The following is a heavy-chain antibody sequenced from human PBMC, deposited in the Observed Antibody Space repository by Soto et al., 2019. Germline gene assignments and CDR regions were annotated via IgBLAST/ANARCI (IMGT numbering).Heavy chain of an antibody. CDR3: ARDRVSVDSSSSEWSRYYYYGMDV. V-gene: IGHV1-69*13. Sequence: GASVKVSCKASGGTFSSYAISWVRQAPGQGLEWMGGIIPIFGTANYAQKFQGRVTITADESTSTAYMELSSLRSEDTAVYYCARDRVSVDSSSSEWSRYYYYGMDVWGQGTTVTVS. CDR2: IIPIFGTA. CDR1: GGTFSSYA. J-gene: IGHJ6*02. D-gene: IGHD6-6*01.